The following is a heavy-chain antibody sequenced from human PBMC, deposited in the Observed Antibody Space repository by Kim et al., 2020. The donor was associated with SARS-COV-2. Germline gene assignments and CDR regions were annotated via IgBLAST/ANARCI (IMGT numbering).Heavy chain of an antibody. Sequence: GGSLRLSCTASGFTYSDSWMSWVRQAPGKGLEWVAAIKPDGSNTYYMDSVKGRFTISRDNAKNSLSLQMNSLRAEDTAVYYCARPTTSPDIIWGQGILVT. CDR2: IKPDGSNT. V-gene: IGHV3-7*03. J-gene: IGHJ4*02. CDR1: GFTYSDSW. CDR3: ARPTTSPDII.